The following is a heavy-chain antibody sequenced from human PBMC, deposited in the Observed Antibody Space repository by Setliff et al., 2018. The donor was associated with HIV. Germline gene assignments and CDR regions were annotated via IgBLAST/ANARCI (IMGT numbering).Heavy chain of an antibody. V-gene: IGHV4-59*01. CDR1: GGSISNYY. J-gene: IGHJ6*02. CDR3: ARESQQYYDILTGFNYYYGMDV. D-gene: IGHD3-9*01. Sequence: PSETLSLTCTVSGGSISNYYWTWIRQPPGKGLEWIGYIYYSGRTNYNPSLRSRVTISVDTSKNQVSLRLTSVTSADTALYYCARESQQYYDILTGFNYYYGMDVWGRGITVTVSS. CDR2: IYYSGRT.